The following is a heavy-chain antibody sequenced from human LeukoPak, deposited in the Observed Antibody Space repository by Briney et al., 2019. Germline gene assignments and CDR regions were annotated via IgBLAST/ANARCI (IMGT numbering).Heavy chain of an antibody. V-gene: IGHV3-48*04. J-gene: IGHJ4*02. CDR3: TTAKNDH. CDR1: GFTFSRYS. CDR2: ITNSSSTI. Sequence: PGGSLRLSRAASGFTFSRYSMNWVRQAPGKGLEWVSYITNSSSTIFYADSVKGRFTISRDNAKNSLYLQMSSLRAEDTAVYYCTTAKNDHWGQGTLVTVSS.